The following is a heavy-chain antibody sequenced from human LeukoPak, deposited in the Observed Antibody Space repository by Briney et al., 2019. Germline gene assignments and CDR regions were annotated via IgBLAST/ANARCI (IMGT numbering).Heavy chain of an antibody. Sequence: QSGGSLRLSCAASGFTFSSCSMNWVRQAPGKGLEWVSYISSSSSTIYYADSVKGRFTISRDNAKNSLYLQMNSLRAEDTAVYYCARDGSYHYFDYWGQGTLVTVSS. J-gene: IGHJ4*02. CDR2: ISSSSSTI. CDR1: GFTFSSCS. D-gene: IGHD1-26*01. V-gene: IGHV3-48*01. CDR3: ARDGSYHYFDY.